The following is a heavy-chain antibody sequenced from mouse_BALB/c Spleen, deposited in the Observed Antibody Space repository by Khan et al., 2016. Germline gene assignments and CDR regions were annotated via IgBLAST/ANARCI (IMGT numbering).Heavy chain of an antibody. J-gene: IGHJ1*01. D-gene: IGHD2-3*01. CDR3: ARWDDGYNCYFDV. Sequence: EVQLQESGPGLVKPSQSLSLTCTVTGYSITSDYAWNWIRQFPGNKLEWMGYISYSGSTSYNPSLKSRISITRDTSKNQFFLQLNSVTTEDTATXYCARWDDGYNCYFDVWGAGTTVTVSS. V-gene: IGHV3-2*02. CDR2: ISYSGST. CDR1: GYSITSDYA.